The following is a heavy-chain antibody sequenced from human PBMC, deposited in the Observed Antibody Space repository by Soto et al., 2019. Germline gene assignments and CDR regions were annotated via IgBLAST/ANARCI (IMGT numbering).Heavy chain of an antibody. V-gene: IGHV4-34*01. J-gene: IGHJ3*02. CDR3: ARNTYYYDTSAPGRPFDI. CDR1: GGSFSGYY. CDR2: INHSGST. Sequence: PSETLSLTCAVYGGSFSGYYWSWIRQPPGKGLEWIGEINHSGSTNYNPSLKSRVTISVDTSKNQFSLKLSSVTAADTAVYYCARNTYYYDTSAPGRPFDIWGQGTMVTVSS. D-gene: IGHD3-22*01.